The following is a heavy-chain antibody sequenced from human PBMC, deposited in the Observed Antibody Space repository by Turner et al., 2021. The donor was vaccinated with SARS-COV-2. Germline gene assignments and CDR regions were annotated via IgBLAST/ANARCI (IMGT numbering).Heavy chain of an antibody. CDR2: IKQDASEK. J-gene: IGHJ4*02. CDR1: GFTFSSYW. Sequence: EVQLVESGGDLVQPGGSLRLSCAASGFTFSSYWMNCVRQAPWKGLDWVSTIKQDASEKYYADSVKGRFTIFRDNANNSLFLHMNSLRAYDTAVYYCARGRSLEDYWGQGTLITVSS. V-gene: IGHV3-7*03. CDR3: ARGRSLEDY. D-gene: IGHD3-3*01.